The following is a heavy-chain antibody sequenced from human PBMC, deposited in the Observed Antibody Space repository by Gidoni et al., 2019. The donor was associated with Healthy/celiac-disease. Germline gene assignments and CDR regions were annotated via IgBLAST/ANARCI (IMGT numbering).Heavy chain of an antibody. CDR3: ARRVAVAGTYPYYYYGMDV. V-gene: IGHV5-10-1*01. Sequence: PGKGLEWMGRIDPSDSYTNYSPSFQGHVTISADKSISTAYLQWSSHKASDTAMYYCARRVAVAGTYPYYYYGMDVWGQGTTVTVSS. J-gene: IGHJ6*02. CDR2: IDPSDSYT. D-gene: IGHD6-19*01.